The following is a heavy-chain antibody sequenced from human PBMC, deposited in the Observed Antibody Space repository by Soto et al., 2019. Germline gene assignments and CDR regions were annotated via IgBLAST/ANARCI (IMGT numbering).Heavy chain of an antibody. CDR1: GGSISTNNW. V-gene: IGHV4-4*02. CDR3: AREKGAGTYMGFDY. D-gene: IGHD3-10*01. Sequence: QVQLQESGPGLVEPSGTLSLTCGVSGGSISTNNWWSWVRQSPGRGLEWIGEIYHSGSTNYNPSLNSRVTMSVDKSKNQFSLELTSVTAADKAVYYCAREKGAGTYMGFDYWGQGTLVTVSS. J-gene: IGHJ4*02. CDR2: IYHSGST.